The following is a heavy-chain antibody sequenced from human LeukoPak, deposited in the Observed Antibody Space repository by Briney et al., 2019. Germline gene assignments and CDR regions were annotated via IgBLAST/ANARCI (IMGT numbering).Heavy chain of an antibody. CDR1: GYTFTGYY. Sequence: ASVKVSCKASGYTFTGYYMHWVRQAPGQGLECRGWLNPNSGGTNYAQKCQGKVTKTRDTSISTAYMKLSRLRSDDTAVYYCARTDIVVVPAATLDYYFDYWRQGTLVTVSS. V-gene: IGHV1-2*02. CDR2: LNPNSGGT. J-gene: IGHJ4*02. D-gene: IGHD2-2*01. CDR3: ARTDIVVVPAATLDYYFDY.